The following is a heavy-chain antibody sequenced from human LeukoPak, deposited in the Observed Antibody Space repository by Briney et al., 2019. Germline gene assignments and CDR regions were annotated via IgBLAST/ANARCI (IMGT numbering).Heavy chain of an antibody. J-gene: IGHJ4*02. CDR2: INPNSGGT. CDR3: ARGGSDESSGWYN. CDR1: GYTFTGYY. Sequence: ASVKVSCKASGYTFTGYYMHWVRQAPGQGLEWMGWINPNSGGTNYAQKFQGRVTMTRDTSISTAYMGVSRLTSDDTAVYYCARGGSDESSGWYNWGQGTLVTVSS. D-gene: IGHD6-19*01. V-gene: IGHV1-2*02.